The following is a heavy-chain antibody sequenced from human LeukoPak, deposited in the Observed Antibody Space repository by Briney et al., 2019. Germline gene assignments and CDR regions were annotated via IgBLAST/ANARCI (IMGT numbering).Heavy chain of an antibody. J-gene: IGHJ3*02. CDR1: GGSISSGSYY. CDR2: IYTSGST. D-gene: IGHD2-2*02. Sequence: SQTLSLTCTVSGGSISSGSYYWSWIRQPAGKGLEWIGRIYTSGSTNYNPSLKSRVTISVDTSNNQFSLKLSSVTVADTAVYYCARESSIVVVPAAIPRAFDIWGQGTMVTVSS. CDR3: ARESSIVVVPAAIPRAFDI. V-gene: IGHV4-61*02.